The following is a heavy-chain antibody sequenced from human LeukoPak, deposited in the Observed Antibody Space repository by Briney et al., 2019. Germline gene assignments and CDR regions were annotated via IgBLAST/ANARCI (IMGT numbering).Heavy chain of an antibody. CDR2: IYYSGST. CDR3: ARGAVTTWIFDY. D-gene: IGHD4-17*01. V-gene: IGHV4-59*01. Sequence: SETLSLTCTVSGSSISSYYWSWIRQPPGKGLEWIGYIYYSGSTNYNPSLKSRVTISVDTSKNQFSLKLSSVTAADTAVYYCARGAVTTWIFDYWGQGTLVTVSS. CDR1: GSSISSYY. J-gene: IGHJ4*02.